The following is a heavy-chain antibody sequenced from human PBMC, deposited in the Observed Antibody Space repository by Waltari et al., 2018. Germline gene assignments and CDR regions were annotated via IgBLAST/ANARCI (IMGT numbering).Heavy chain of an antibody. CDR1: GLTFSAYG. V-gene: IGHV3-23*01. J-gene: IGHJ4*02. Sequence: VQLLESGGGLVQPGGSLRLSCAVSGLTFSAYGMSWVRQAPGKGLEWVSMIRDSGDKTYYADSVRGRFTISRDNSKSTLYLQLNSLRADDTAIYYCAKDEEGTSFYWGQGTLVTVSP. CDR3: AKDEEGTSFY. CDR2: IRDSGDKT.